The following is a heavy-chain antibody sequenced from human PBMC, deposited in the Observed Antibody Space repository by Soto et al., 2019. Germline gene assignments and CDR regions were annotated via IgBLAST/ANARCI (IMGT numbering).Heavy chain of an antibody. CDR1: GFTFTSSA. V-gene: IGHV1-58*01. CDR3: AASITMVRGVIIDSTSWFDP. CDR2: IVVGSGNT. D-gene: IGHD3-10*01. Sequence: SVKVSCKASGFTFTSSAVQWVRQARGQRLEWIGWIVVGSGNTNYAQRFQERVTITRDMSTSTAYMELSSLRSEDTAVYYCAASITMVRGVIIDSTSWFDPWGQGTLVTVSS. J-gene: IGHJ5*02.